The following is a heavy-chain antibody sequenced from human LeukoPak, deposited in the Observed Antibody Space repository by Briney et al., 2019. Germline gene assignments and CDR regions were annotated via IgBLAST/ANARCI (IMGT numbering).Heavy chain of an antibody. CDR1: GGSISTSSYY. V-gene: IGHV4-39*01. Sequence: SETLSLTCTVSGGSISTSSYYWGWIRQPPGKGLEWIGSINYGGNTNYNPSLKSRVTILVNKSKNQFSLKLLSLTAADTAAYYCARWSTTVFDYWGQGTLVTVSS. D-gene: IGHD4-17*01. J-gene: IGHJ4*02. CDR2: INYGGNT. CDR3: ARWSTTVFDY.